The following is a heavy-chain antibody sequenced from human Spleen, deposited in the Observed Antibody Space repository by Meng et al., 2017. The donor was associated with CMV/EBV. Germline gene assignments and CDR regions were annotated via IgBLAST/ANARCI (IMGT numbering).Heavy chain of an antibody. CDR3: AKALRGSSTWYSE. D-gene: IGHD6-13*01. Sequence: AASGFTFSTYAMSWVRQAPGKGLEWVSTISGAGGDTHYADSVNGRFTVSRDTSKNTFYLQMSSLRADDTAAYYCAKALRGSSTWYSEWGQGVLVTVSS. J-gene: IGHJ4*02. V-gene: IGHV3-23*01. CDR1: GFTFSTYA. CDR2: ISGAGGDT.